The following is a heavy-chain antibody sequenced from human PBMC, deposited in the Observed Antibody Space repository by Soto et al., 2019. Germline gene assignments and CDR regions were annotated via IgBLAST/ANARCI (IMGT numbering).Heavy chain of an antibody. Sequence: SETLSLTCAVYGGSFSGYYWTWIRQPPGTGLEWIGEINHSGSTNYNPSLKSRVTISVDTSKNQFSLKLTSVTAADTAVYYCARDKITGLFDYWGQGAQVTVSS. J-gene: IGHJ4*02. CDR1: GGSFSGYY. CDR2: INHSGST. D-gene: IGHD2-8*02. V-gene: IGHV4-34*01. CDR3: ARDKITGLFDY.